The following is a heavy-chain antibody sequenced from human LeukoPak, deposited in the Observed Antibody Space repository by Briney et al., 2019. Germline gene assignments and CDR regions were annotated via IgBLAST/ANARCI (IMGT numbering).Heavy chain of an antibody. Sequence: GGSLRLSCTASGFTFSSYSMIWVRQAPGKGLEWVSSITSSSDYIYYADSVKGRFTISRDNSKNTLYLQMNSLRAEDTAVYYCAKAKKRLYNWNYYTLDYWGQGTLVTVSS. D-gene: IGHD1-7*01. CDR1: GFTFSSYS. J-gene: IGHJ4*02. V-gene: IGHV3-21*01. CDR2: ITSSSDYI. CDR3: AKAKKRLYNWNYYTLDY.